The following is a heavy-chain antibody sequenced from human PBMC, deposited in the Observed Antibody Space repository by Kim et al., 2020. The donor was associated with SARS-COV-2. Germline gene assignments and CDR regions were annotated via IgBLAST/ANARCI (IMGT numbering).Heavy chain of an antibody. J-gene: IGHJ6*02. CDR2: ISSNGGRT. CDR3: ARDSVDREMATIFDYYYGMDV. D-gene: IGHD3-3*01. Sequence: GGSLRLSSAASGFTFSSYGMYWVRQAPGKGLEYVSSISSNGGRTYYANSVKGRFTISRDNSKNTLYLQMGSLRAEDMAVYYCARDSVDREMATIFDYYYGMDVWGQGTTVTVSS. V-gene: IGHV3-64*01. CDR1: GFTFSSYG.